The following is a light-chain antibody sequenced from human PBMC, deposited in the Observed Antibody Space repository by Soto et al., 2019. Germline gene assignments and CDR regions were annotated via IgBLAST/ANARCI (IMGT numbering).Light chain of an antibody. CDR3: QQRSNWPPT. CDR2: DVP. J-gene: IGKJ1*01. V-gene: IGKV3-11*01. CDR1: ESVSSY. Sequence: EIVLTQSPATLSLSPGEKATLSCRASESVSSYLAWFQQKAGQAPRLLIYDVPDRATGIPARFSGSGSGTGFTLTISSLEPEDFAVYYCQQRSNWPPTFGQGTKVEMK.